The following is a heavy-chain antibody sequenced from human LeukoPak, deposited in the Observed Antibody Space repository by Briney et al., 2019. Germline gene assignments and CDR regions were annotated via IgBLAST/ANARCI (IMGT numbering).Heavy chain of an antibody. Sequence: SETLSLTCTVSGGSMNNYYWNWIRQPPGKGLEWIGSIFYSGSTNYNPSLKSRVTISIDTSKNQFSLNLSSVTAADTAVYYCARDNSVEDTAWWFDPWGQGTLVTVSS. J-gene: IGHJ5*02. CDR1: GGSMNNYY. CDR3: ARDNSVEDTAWWFDP. CDR2: IFYSGST. V-gene: IGHV4-59*01. D-gene: IGHD4-23*01.